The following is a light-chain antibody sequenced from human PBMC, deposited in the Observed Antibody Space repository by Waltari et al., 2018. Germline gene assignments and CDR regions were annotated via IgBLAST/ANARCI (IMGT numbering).Light chain of an antibody. CDR1: QDINNY. Sequence: DIQMTQSPSSLAASVGDSVTITCRASQDINNYLAWFQQKLGKAPTSLIYGASTLQIGVSSNLSGSGSGTDFTLTISNLQPEDFAIYYCQQYHSYPPTFGGGTKVEIK. CDR3: QQYHSYPPT. V-gene: IGKV1-16*02. CDR2: GAS. J-gene: IGKJ4*01.